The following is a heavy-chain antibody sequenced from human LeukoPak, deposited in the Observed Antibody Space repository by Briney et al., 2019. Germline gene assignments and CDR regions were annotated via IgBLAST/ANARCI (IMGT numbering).Heavy chain of an antibody. V-gene: IGHV3-53*01. CDR1: GFPVSSNY. D-gene: IGHD2-21*01. Sequence: GGSLRLSCVVSGFPVSSNYMSWVRQAPGKGLEWVSVIYSGGNTYYADSVKGRFTISRDNSKTTLYLQMNSRRAEDTAVYYCARNIGGVGYWGQGTLVTVSS. J-gene: IGHJ4*02. CDR3: ARNIGGVGY. CDR2: IYSGGNT.